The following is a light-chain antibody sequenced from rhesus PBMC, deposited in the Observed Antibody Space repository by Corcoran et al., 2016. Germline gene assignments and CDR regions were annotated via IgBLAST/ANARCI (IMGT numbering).Light chain of an antibody. CDR1: QGITND. J-gene: IGKJ2*01. Sequence: DIQMTQSPSSLSASVGDRATITCRASQGITNDLAWYQQKPGETPKLLIYEASSLQSGIPSRFSGSGSGTDFTLPISSLQSEDFATYYCQHYYSTPYSFGQGTKVEIK. V-gene: IGKV1-25*01. CDR2: EAS. CDR3: QHYYSTPYS.